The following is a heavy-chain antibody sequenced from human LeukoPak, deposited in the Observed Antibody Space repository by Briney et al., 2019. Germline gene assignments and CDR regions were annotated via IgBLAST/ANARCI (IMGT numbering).Heavy chain of an antibody. V-gene: IGHV4-34*01. CDR1: GGSFSGHY. CDR2: INHSGST. J-gene: IGHJ6*02. Sequence: PSETLSLTCAVYGGSFSGHYWSWIRQPPGKGLEWIGEINHSGSTNYNPSLKSRVTISVDTSKNQFSLKLSSVTAADTAVYYCARGHYYYGMDVWGQGTTVTVSS. CDR3: ARGHYYYGMDV.